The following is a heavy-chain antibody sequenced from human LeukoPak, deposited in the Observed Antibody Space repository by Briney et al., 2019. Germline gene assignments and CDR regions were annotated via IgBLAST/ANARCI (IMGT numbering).Heavy chain of an antibody. J-gene: IGHJ4*02. CDR3: ARYNLRDSPWY. D-gene: IGHD2-21*02. CDR2: IYYSGST. Sequence: SETLSLTCTVSGGSISSGGYYWSWIRQHPGKGLEWIGYIYYSGSTYYNPSLKSRVTISVDTSKNQFSLKLSSVTAADTAVYYCARYNLRDSPWYWGQGTLVTVSS. CDR1: GGSISSGGYY. V-gene: IGHV4-31*03.